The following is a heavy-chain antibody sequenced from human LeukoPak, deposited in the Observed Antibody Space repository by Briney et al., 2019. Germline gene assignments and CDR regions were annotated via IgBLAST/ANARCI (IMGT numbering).Heavy chain of an antibody. CDR3: AKEIYSSGWFFDY. V-gene: IGHV3-30*02. CDR2: IRYDGSNK. CDR1: GFTFSSYG. D-gene: IGHD6-19*01. J-gene: IGHJ4*02. Sequence: GGSLRLSCAASGFTFSSYGMHWVRQAPGKGLEWVAFIRYDGSNKYYADSVKGRFTISRDNSKNTLYLQMNSLRAEDTAVYYCAKEIYSSGWFFDYWGQGTLVTVSS.